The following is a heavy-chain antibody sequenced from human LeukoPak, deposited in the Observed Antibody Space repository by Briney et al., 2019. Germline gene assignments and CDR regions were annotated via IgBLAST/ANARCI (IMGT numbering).Heavy chain of an antibody. V-gene: IGHV4-4*02. CDR2: IYHSGST. CDR1: GGSISSSNW. Sequence: PSETLSLTCAVSGGSISSSNWWSWVRQPPGKGLEWIGEIYHSGSTNYNPSLKSRVIISVDKSENQFSLRLTSVTAADTAVYYCARVGNGYDLWGQGTLVIVSS. CDR3: ARVGNGYDL. D-gene: IGHD2-21*01. J-gene: IGHJ4*02.